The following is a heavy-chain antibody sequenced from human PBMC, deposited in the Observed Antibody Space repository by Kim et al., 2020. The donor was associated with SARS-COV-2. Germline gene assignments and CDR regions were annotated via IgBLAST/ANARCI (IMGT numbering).Heavy chain of an antibody. CDR1: GFSFDTYS. D-gene: IGHD6-6*01. J-gene: IGHJ4*02. CDR2: LSDIGTSK. Sequence: GGSLRLSCAASGFSFDTYSLSWVRRAPGKGLEWVASLSDIGTSKHSADSVKGRFTISRDNSKNTLYLQMNNLRAEDTAVYYCAKAAPTCWIIRIIYFDFWGEKTLLTSSS. V-gene: IGHV3-23*01. CDR3: AKAAPTCWIIRIIYFDF.